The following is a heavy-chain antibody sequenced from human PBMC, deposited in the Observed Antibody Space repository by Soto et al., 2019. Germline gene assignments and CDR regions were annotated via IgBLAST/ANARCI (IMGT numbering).Heavy chain of an antibody. CDR2: IWYDGSNK. D-gene: IGHD3-22*01. J-gene: IGHJ4*02. CDR1: GFTFSSYG. CDR3: AKVFYDSSGYDYFDY. Sequence: GGSLRLSCAASGFTFSSYGMHWVRQAPGKGLEWVAVIWYDGSNKYYADSVKGRFTISRDNSKNTLYLQMNSLRAEDTAVYYCAKVFYDSSGYDYFDYWGQGTLVTVSS. V-gene: IGHV3-33*06.